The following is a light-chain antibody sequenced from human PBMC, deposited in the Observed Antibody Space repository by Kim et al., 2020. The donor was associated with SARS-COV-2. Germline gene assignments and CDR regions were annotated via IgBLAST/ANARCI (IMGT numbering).Light chain of an antibody. V-gene: IGLV2-14*03. CDR1: SSDVGGYNC. CDR2: DVS. CDR3: SSYSSTTPVV. J-gene: IGLJ2*01. Sequence: GQSITISCTGTSSDVGGYNCVSWYQQRPGKAPKLMIYDVSSRPSGVSTRFSGSKSGTTASLTISGLQAEDEADYYCSSYSSTTPVVFGGGTKVTVL.